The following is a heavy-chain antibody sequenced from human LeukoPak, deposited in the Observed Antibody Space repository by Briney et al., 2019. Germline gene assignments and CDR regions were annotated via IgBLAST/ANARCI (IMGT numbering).Heavy chain of an antibody. Sequence: PSGTLSLTCTVSGGSISSYYWSWIRQPPGKGLEWLGYIYYSGSTNYNPSLKSRVTISVDTSKNQFSLKLSSVTAADTAVYYCARGVTYYYDSSGLKDWGQGTLVTVSS. CDR1: GGSISSYY. V-gene: IGHV4-59*12. CDR3: ARGVTYYYDSSGLKD. D-gene: IGHD3-22*01. CDR2: IYYSGST. J-gene: IGHJ4*02.